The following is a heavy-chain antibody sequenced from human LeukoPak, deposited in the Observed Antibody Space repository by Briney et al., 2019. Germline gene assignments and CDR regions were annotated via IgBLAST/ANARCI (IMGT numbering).Heavy chain of an antibody. D-gene: IGHD3-10*01. CDR2: IIPTFGTA. J-gene: IGHJ6*04. Sequence: SVKVSCKASGGTFSSYAISWVRQAPGQGLEWMGGIIPTFGTANYAQKFQGRVTITADESTSTAYMELSSLRSEDTAVYYCHYGSGSYYNVGGYYYYGMDVWGKGTTVTVSS. CDR1: GGTFSSYA. CDR3: HYGSGSYYNVGGYYYYGMDV. V-gene: IGHV1-69*13.